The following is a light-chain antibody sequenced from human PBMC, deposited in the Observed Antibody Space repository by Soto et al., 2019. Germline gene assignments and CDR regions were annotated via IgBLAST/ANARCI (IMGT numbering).Light chain of an antibody. CDR3: GSFTSTSTLYV. CDR1: SSDVGDNNY. V-gene: IGLV2-14*01. CDR2: EVN. Sequence: QSVLSQPASVSASPGQSITISCSGTSSDVGDNNYVSWYQQHPGKAPKLIIYEVNNRPSGVSNRFSGSKSGSTASLSISGLQAEDEADYYCGSFTSTSTLYVFGTGTKVTVL. J-gene: IGLJ1*01.